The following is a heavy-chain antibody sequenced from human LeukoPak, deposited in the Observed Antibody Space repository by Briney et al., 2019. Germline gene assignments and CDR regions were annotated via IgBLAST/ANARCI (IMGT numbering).Heavy chain of an antibody. D-gene: IGHD3-22*01. V-gene: IGHV1-2*02. CDR2: IDPNSGGT. CDR1: GYLFTGYY. J-gene: IGHJ4*02. CDR3: ARDWFVSGYYAY. Sequence: ASVKVSCKASGYLFTGYYIHWVRQAPGQGLEWMGWIDPNSGGTDYSQKFQGRVTMTRDTSSSTAHMELHRLTSDDTAMYYCARDWFVSGYYAYWGQRTLVTVSS.